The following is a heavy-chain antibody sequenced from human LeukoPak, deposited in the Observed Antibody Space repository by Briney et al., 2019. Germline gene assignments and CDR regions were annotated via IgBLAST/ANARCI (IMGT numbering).Heavy chain of an antibody. CDR3: ARHSSPYSSSWFPFDY. J-gene: IGHJ4*02. CDR2: IYPGDSDT. Sequence: RGESLKISCKGSAYNFATYWIGWVRQMPGKGLEWMGIIYPGDSDTRYSPSFQGQVTISADKSISTAYLQWSSLKASDTAMYYCARHSSPYSSSWFPFDYWGQGTLVTVSS. CDR1: AYNFATYW. V-gene: IGHV5-51*01. D-gene: IGHD6-13*01.